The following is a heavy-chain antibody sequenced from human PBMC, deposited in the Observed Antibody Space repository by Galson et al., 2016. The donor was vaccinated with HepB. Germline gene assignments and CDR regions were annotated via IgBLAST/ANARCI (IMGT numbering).Heavy chain of an antibody. CDR1: GFTFSSYG. Sequence: SLRLSCAASGFTFSSYGMHWVRQAPGKGLEWVAVISYDGSNKFYTDYVKGRFTISRDNSKNTLYLQMNSLRPEDTAVYYCAKDNRYFDWLYQRRVAGYFDFWGQGTLVTVSS. J-gene: IGHJ4*02. CDR3: AKDNRYFDWLYQRRVAGYFDF. V-gene: IGHV3-30*18. D-gene: IGHD3-9*01. CDR2: ISYDGSNK.